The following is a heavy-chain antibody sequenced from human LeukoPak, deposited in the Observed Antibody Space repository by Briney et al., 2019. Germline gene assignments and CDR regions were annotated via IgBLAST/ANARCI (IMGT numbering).Heavy chain of an antibody. CDR1: GGSFSGYY. V-gene: IGHV4-34*01. J-gene: IGHJ3*02. Sequence: SETLSLTCAVYGGSFSGYYWSWIRQPPGKGLEWIGEINHSGSTNYNPSLKSRVTISVDTSKNQFSLKLSSVTAADTAVYYCATDIAAAGTAFDIWGQGTVVTVSS. CDR2: INHSGST. CDR3: ATDIAAAGTAFDI. D-gene: IGHD6-13*01.